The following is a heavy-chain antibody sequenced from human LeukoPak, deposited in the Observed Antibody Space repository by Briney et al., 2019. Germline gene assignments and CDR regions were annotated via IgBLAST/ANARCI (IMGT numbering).Heavy chain of an antibody. CDR3: TRGWDYGSGSYFNN. CDR2: IHYSGSA. J-gene: IGHJ4*02. V-gene: IGHV4-34*01. D-gene: IGHD3-10*01. Sequence: SETLSLTCIVYGGSLSGNYWTWIRQPPGKGLEWIGAIHYSGSATYNPSLKSRVTISVDTSKNQFSLELTSVTAADTAVYFCTRGWDYGSGSYFNNWGQGTLVTVSS. CDR1: GGSLSGNY.